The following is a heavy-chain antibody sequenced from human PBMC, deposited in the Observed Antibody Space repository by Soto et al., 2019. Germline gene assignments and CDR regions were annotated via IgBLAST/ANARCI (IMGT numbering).Heavy chain of an antibody. CDR1: GFTFSSYS. J-gene: IGHJ5*02. CDR3: ARSPYDSSGYYRNWFDP. Sequence: GGSLRLSCAASGFTFSSYSMNWVRQAPGKGLEWVSYISSSSSTIYYADSVKGRFTISRDNAKNSLYLQMNSLRDEDTAVYYCARSPYDSSGYYRNWFDPWGQGTLVTVSS. CDR2: ISSSSSTI. D-gene: IGHD3-22*01. V-gene: IGHV3-48*02.